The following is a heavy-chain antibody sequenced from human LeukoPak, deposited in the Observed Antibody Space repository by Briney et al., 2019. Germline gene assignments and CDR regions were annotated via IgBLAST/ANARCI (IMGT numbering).Heavy chain of an antibody. CDR1: GFTFSTYW. D-gene: IGHD1-26*01. Sequence: GGSLRLSCAASGFTFSTYWMTWVRQAPGKGLEWVANIKPDGSEKYYVDSVKGRFTISRDNAKNSLYLQMNSLRVEDTAIYYCASDPVGYWDQGTLVTVSS. CDR2: IKPDGSEK. V-gene: IGHV3-7*01. CDR3: ASDPVGY. J-gene: IGHJ4*02.